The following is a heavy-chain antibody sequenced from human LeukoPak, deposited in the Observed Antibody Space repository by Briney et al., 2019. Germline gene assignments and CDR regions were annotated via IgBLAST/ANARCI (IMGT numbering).Heavy chain of an antibody. Sequence: SETLSLTCTVSGGSISSYYWSWIRQPAGKGLEWIGRIYTSGRTNYNPSLKSRVTMSVDTSKNQSSLKLSSVTAADTAVYYCAKSEMGHGYDYWGQGTLVTVSS. CDR2: IYTSGRT. D-gene: IGHD5-24*01. V-gene: IGHV4-4*07. CDR1: GGSISSYY. CDR3: AKSEMGHGYDY. J-gene: IGHJ4*02.